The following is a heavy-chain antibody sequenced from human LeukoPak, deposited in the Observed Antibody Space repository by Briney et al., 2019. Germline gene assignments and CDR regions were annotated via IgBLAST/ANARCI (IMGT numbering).Heavy chain of an antibody. Sequence: GGSLRLSCAASGFTFSKYGMHRVRQAPGKGLKWVAFIRYDGGNKYYADSVKGRCTISRDNSKNTLYLQMNSLRAEDTAVYYCAKSTGSIPTHTLDYWGQGTLVTVSS. J-gene: IGHJ4*02. CDR1: GFTFSKYG. CDR3: AKSTGSIPTHTLDY. D-gene: IGHD2-21*01. V-gene: IGHV3-30*02. CDR2: IRYDGGNK.